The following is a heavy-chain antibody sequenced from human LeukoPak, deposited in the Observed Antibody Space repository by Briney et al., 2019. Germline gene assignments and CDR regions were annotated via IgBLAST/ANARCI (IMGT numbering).Heavy chain of an antibody. CDR3: ERFLAVAGSSILRS. D-gene: IGHD6-19*01. CDR2: ISSDGSST. J-gene: IGHJ4*02. CDR1: GFTFSSYW. Sequence: PGGSLRLSCAASGFTFSSYWMHWVRQVPGKGLVWLSRISSDGSSTDYADSVKGRFTISRDNTKNTLYLQMNSLRVEDTAVYYCERFLAVAGSSILRSGGQGTPVTVSP. V-gene: IGHV3-74*01.